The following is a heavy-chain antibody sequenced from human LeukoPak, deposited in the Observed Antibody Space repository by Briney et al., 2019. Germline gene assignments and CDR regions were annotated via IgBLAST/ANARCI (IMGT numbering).Heavy chain of an antibody. CDR2: IYHSGST. Sequence: SETLSLTCTVSGGSISSYYWSWVRQPPGKGLEWIGEIYHSGSTNYNPSLKSRVTISVDKSKNQFSLKLSSVTAADTAVYYCARLTGVTSSSWHWYFDYWGQGTLVTVSS. CDR3: ARLTGVTSSSWHWYFDY. CDR1: GGSISSYY. J-gene: IGHJ4*02. D-gene: IGHD6-13*01. V-gene: IGHV4-59*12.